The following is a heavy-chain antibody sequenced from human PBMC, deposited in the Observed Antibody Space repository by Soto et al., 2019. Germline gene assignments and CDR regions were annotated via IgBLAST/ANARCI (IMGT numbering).Heavy chain of an antibody. J-gene: IGHJ2*01. CDR1: GGSIDSDGSY. D-gene: IGHD2-2*01. CDR2: IYYSGTT. Sequence: QVQLQESGPGLVKPSQTLSLTCTVSGGSIDSDGSYWSWIRQSPGEGLEWLGYIYYSGTTYYNPSLKSRVSISLDTSKNQFSLKLSSVTAADTAIYDCASGHCFSSSCSYLDLWGRGTLVTVSS. V-gene: IGHV4-31*03. CDR3: ASGHCFSSSCSYLDL.